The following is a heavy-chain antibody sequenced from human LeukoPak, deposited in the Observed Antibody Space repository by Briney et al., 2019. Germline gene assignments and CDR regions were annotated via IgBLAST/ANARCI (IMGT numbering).Heavy chain of an antibody. Sequence: GGSLRLSCAASGFTFSSYSMNWVRQAPGKGLEWVSSISSSSSYIYYADSVKGRFTISRDNAKNSLYLQMNSLRAEDTAVYYCASPGGSSWSYYYYYGMDVWGQGTRSPSP. J-gene: IGHJ6*02. CDR1: GFTFSSYS. V-gene: IGHV3-21*01. CDR3: ASPGGSSWSYYYYYGMDV. CDR2: ISSSSSYI. D-gene: IGHD6-13*01.